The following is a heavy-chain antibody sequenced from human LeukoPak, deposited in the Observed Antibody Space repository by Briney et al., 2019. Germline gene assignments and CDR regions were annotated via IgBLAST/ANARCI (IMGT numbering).Heavy chain of an antibody. CDR1: GYTFTSYG. V-gene: IGHV1-18*01. CDR2: ISAYNGNT. D-gene: IGHD3-10*01. J-gene: IGHJ4*02. Sequence: ASVKVSCKASGYTFTSYGISWVRQAPGQGLEWMGWISAYNGNTNYAQKLQGRVTMTTDTSTSTAYMELRSLSSDDTAVYYCARDRDTMVRGVPDYWGQGTLVTVSS. CDR3: ARDRDTMVRGVPDY.